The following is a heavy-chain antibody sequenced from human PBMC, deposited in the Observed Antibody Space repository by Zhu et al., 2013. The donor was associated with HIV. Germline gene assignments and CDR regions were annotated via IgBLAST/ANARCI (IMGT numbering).Heavy chain of an antibody. D-gene: IGHD2-15*01. J-gene: IGHJ6*02. V-gene: IGHV1-3*01. CDR2: INAGNGNT. Sequence: QVQLVQSGAEVKKPGASVKVSCKASGYTFTSYAMHWVRQAPGQRLEWMGWINAGNGNTKYSQKFQGRVTITRDTSASTAYMELSSLRSEDTAVYYCASRYCSGGSCYAQYYGMDVWGQGTTVTVSS. CDR1: GYTFTSYA. CDR3: ASRYCSGGSCYAQYYGMDV.